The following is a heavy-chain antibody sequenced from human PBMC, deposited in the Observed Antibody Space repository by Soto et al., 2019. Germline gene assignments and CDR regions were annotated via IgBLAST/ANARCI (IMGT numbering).Heavy chain of an antibody. CDR1: GFMFSHFY. CDR3: AVGSYCSSTSCYGQGFDI. Sequence: EVQLVESGGALVQPGGSLRLSCVASGFMFSHFYITWVRQAPGKGLEWVANIKQDGSEKYYVDSVKGRFIISRDNAKNSLYLQMNSLRAEDTAVYYCAVGSYCSSTSCYGQGFDIWGQGTMVTVSS. V-gene: IGHV3-7*01. D-gene: IGHD2-2*01. J-gene: IGHJ3*02. CDR2: IKQDGSEK.